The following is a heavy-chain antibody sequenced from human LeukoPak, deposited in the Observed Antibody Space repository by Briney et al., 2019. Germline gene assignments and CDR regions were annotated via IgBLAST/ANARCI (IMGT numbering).Heavy chain of an antibody. CDR2: ISAYNGNT. CDR1: GYTFTSYG. J-gene: IGHJ4*02. V-gene: IGHV1-18*04. D-gene: IGHD6-19*01. Sequence: GASVKASCKASGYTFTSYGISWVRQAPGQGLEWMGWISAYNGNTNYAQKLQGRVTMTTDTSTSTAYMELRSLRSDDTAVYYCARDRGSGWYGGSDYWGQGTLVTVSS. CDR3: ARDRGSGWYGGSDY.